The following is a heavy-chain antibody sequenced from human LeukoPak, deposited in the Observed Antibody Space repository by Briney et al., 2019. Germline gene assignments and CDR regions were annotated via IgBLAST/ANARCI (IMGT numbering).Heavy chain of an antibody. Sequence: PGGSLRLSCAASGFMFSSFEMYWVRQAPGKGLEGVSYISSGASTMYYADSVKGRFTISRDNARNSLFLQMNSLRAEDTAVYYCALLAVASDFDYWGQGTLVTVSS. CDR2: ISSGASTM. V-gene: IGHV3-48*03. CDR1: GFMFSSFE. D-gene: IGHD6-19*01. CDR3: ALLAVASDFDY. J-gene: IGHJ4*02.